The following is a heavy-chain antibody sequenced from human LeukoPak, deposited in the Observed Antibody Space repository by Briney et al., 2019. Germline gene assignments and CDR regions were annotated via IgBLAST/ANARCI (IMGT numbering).Heavy chain of an antibody. Sequence: PGGSLRLSCAAAGFTFSSYAMSWVRQAPGKGLEWGSAISGSGGSTYYADSVKGRFTISRDNAQASLYLQMNSLRAEDTAVYYCARDRGYSNFDYWGQGTLLTVSS. J-gene: IGHJ4*02. V-gene: IGHV3-23*01. CDR1: GFTFSSYA. CDR2: ISGSGGST. D-gene: IGHD4-11*01. CDR3: ARDRGYSNFDY.